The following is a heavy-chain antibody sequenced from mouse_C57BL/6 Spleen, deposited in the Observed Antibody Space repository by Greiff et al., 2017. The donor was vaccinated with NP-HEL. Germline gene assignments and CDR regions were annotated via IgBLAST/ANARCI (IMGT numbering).Heavy chain of an antibody. V-gene: IGHV1-4*01. J-gene: IGHJ2*01. Sequence: QVHVKQSGAELARPGASVKMSCKASGYTFTSYTMHWVKQRPGQGLEWIGYINPSSGYTKYNQKFKDKATLTADKSSSTAYMQLSSLTSEDSAVYYCARRDYGLDYWGQGTTLTVSS. CDR3: ARRDYGLDY. CDR2: INPSSGYT. CDR1: GYTFTSYT. D-gene: IGHD1-1*01.